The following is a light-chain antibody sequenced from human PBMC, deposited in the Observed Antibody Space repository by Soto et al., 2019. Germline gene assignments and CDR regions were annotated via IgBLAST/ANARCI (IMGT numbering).Light chain of an antibody. CDR2: DAS. CDR1: QSISSW. V-gene: IGKV1-5*01. J-gene: IGKJ1*01. CDR3: QQYENYWT. Sequence: DIQMTQSPSTLSASVGDRVTITCRASQSISSWLAWYQQKPGKAPKLLVYDASTLQSGVASRFSGSGSGAEFTLIISGLQPDDSATYYCQQYENYWTFGQGTKVDIK.